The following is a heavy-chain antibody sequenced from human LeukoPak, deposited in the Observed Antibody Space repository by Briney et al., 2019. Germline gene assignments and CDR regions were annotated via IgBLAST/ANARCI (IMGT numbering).Heavy chain of an antibody. Sequence: PPQTLSLTCAVSGGSISSGGYSWSWIRQPPGKGLEWIGYIYHSGSTYYNPSLKSRVTISVDRSKNQFSLKLSSVTAADTAVYYCARGRRDFDYWGQGTLVTVSS. V-gene: IGHV4-30-2*01. J-gene: IGHJ4*02. CDR1: GGSISSGGYS. CDR2: IYHSGST. CDR3: ARGRRDFDY.